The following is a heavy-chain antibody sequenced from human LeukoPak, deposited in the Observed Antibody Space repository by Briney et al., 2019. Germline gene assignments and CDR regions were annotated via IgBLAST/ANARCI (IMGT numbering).Heavy chain of an antibody. Sequence: GGSLRLSYAASGFTFSSYSMNWVRQAPRKGLEWVSSISSSSSYIYYADSVKGRFTISRDNAKNSLYLQMNSLRAEDTAVYYCARYLRGMDYYDSSGYDDYWGQGTLVTVSS. CDR1: GFTFSSYS. J-gene: IGHJ4*02. D-gene: IGHD3-22*01. CDR2: ISSSSSYI. V-gene: IGHV3-21*01. CDR3: ARYLRGMDYYDSSGYDDY.